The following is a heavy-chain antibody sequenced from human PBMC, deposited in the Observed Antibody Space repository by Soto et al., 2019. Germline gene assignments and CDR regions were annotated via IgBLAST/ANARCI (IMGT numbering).Heavy chain of an antibody. CDR2: IFYDGYT. V-gene: IGHV4-39*01. J-gene: IGHJ4*02. CDR1: GDSISVSPYF. D-gene: IGHD6-13*01. CDR3: ARLQAAVPHY. Sequence: QLQLQESGPGLVKPSETLSLTCTVSGDSISVSPYFWGWIRQPPGKGLEWIASIFYDGYTVYNPSLKSRAFISVDTSKNQFSLKLTSVAAADTAIYFCARLQAAVPHYWGQGTLVIVSS.